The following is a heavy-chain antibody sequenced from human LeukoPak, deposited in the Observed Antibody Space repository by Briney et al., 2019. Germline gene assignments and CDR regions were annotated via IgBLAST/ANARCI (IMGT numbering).Heavy chain of an antibody. CDR2: ISSSGGST. CDR1: GFTFSSYA. Sequence: PGGSLRLSCAASGFTFSSYAMSWVRQAPGKGLEWVSAISSSGGSTNYADSVKGRFTISRDNLKNTLYLQMNSLRAEDTAVYYCAKAGVGATVFDYWGQATLVTVSS. D-gene: IGHD1-26*01. CDR3: AKAGVGATVFDY. V-gene: IGHV3-23*01. J-gene: IGHJ4*02.